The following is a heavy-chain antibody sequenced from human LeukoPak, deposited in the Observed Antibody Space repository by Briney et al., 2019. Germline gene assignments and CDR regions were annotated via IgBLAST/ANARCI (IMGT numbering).Heavy chain of an antibody. J-gene: IGHJ4*02. Sequence: GGSLRLSCVASGFIFSTYAMHWVRQAPGKGLEWVSVISDSGGTTYYADSVKGRFTISRDNSRNTLYLQMNSLRVEDTAVYYCAKDARRSSGWYFFDHWGQGTLVTVSS. CDR2: ISDSGGTT. V-gene: IGHV3-23*01. CDR1: GFIFSTYA. CDR3: AKDARRSSGWYFFDH. D-gene: IGHD6-19*01.